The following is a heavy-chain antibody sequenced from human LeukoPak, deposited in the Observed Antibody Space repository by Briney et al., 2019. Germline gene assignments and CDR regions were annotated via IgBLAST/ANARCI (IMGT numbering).Heavy chain of an antibody. CDR2: ISSSGSTI. V-gene: IGHV3-48*03. CDR3: AKEYDILTGYYAFDI. Sequence: GGSLRLSCAASGFTFSSYEMNWVRQAPGKGLEWVSYISSSGSTIYYEDSVKGRFTISRDNAKSTLYLQMNSLRAEDTAVYYCAKEYDILTGYYAFDIWGQGTMVTVSS. CDR1: GFTFSSYE. D-gene: IGHD3-9*01. J-gene: IGHJ3*02.